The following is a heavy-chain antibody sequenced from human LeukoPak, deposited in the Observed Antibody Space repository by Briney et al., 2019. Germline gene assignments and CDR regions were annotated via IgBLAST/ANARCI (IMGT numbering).Heavy chain of an antibody. V-gene: IGHV4-39*07. D-gene: IGHD3-22*01. CDR1: GGSISSSSYY. Sequence: PSETLSLTFTVSGGSISSSSYYWGWIRQPPGKGLEWIGSIYYSRSTYYNPSLKSRVTISVDTSKNQFSLKLSSVTAADTAVYYCAIQEYSSGYYPGGQGTLVTVSS. CDR2: IYYSRST. CDR3: AIQEYSSGYYP. J-gene: IGHJ4*02.